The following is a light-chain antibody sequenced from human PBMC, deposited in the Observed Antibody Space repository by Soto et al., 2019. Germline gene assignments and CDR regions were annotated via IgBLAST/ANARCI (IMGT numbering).Light chain of an antibody. V-gene: IGLV4-69*02. J-gene: IGLJ2*01. CDR2: LNIFGSH. Sequence: QLVLTQSPSASASLGASVKLTCTLSSGHSTYDIAWHQQQPGKGPRYLMSLNIFGSHTKGDGIPDRFSGSSSGAERYLTISSLQSEDEADYYCQTWGTGIVVFGGGTKLTVL. CDR3: QTWGTGIVV. CDR1: SGHSTYD.